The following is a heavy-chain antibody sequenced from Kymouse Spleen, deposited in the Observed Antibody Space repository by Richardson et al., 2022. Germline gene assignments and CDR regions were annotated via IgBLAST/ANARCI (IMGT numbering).Heavy chain of an antibody. Sequence: EVQLVESGGGLVQPGRSLRLSCAASGFTFDDYAMHWVRQAPGKGLEWVSGISWNSGSIGYADSVKGRFTISRDNAKNSLYLQMNSLRAEDTALYYCAKAYSGSYGYYYYYGMDVWGQGTTVTVSS. V-gene: IGHV3-9*01. CDR1: GFTFDDYA. CDR2: ISWNSGSI. J-gene: IGHJ6*02. D-gene: IGHD1-26*01. CDR3: AKAYSGSYGYYYYYGMDV.